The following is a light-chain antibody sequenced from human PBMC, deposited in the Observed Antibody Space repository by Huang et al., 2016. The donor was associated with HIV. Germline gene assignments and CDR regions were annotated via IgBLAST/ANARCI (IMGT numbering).Light chain of an antibody. CDR3: LQHNSYPRT. CDR1: QGISHY. V-gene: IGKV1-17*03. CDR2: AAS. Sequence: DIQMTQSPSAMSASVGDRVTITCRASQGISHYLAWFQHKPVKVPKRLISAASSLQSGGSSRFSSSGSGTEFTLTISSLQPEDFATYYCLQHNSYPRTFGQGTKVEIK. J-gene: IGKJ1*01.